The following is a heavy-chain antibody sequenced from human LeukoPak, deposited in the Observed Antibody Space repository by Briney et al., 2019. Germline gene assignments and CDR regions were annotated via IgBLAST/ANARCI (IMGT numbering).Heavy chain of an antibody. CDR1: GYTFTRYY. CDR2: INPNSGGT. V-gene: IGHV1-2*02. D-gene: IGHD3-22*01. Sequence: ASVKVSCKASGYTFTRYYMHWVRQAPGQGREWMGWINPNSGGTNYAQKFQGRVTMTRDTSISTAYMELSRLRSDDTAVYYCATSKYYYDSSAHWRYWGQGTLVTVSS. J-gene: IGHJ4*02. CDR3: ATSKYYYDSSAHWRY.